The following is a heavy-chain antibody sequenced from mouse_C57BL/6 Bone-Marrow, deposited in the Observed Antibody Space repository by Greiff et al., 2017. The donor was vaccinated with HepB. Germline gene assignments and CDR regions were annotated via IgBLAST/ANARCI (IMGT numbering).Heavy chain of an antibody. CDR1: GYTFTRYW. Sequence: QVQLQQPGAELVKPGASVKLSCTASGYTFTRYWMQWVKQRPGQGLEWIGEIDPSDSYTNYNQNFKGKAPLTVDTSSSTAYMKRSSMTSEDSAVYYCARYDYDYDYYYAMDYWGQGTSVTVSS. CDR3: ARYDYDYDYYYAMDY. CDR2: IDPSDSYT. V-gene: IGHV1-50*01. J-gene: IGHJ4*01. D-gene: IGHD2-4*01.